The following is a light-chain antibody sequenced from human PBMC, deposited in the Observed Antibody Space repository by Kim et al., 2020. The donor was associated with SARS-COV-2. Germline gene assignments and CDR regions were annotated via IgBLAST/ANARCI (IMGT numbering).Light chain of an antibody. J-gene: IGKJ1*01. V-gene: IGKV3D-15*01. CDR2: GAS. CDR1: QSVSSN. Sequence: EIVMTQSPATLSVSPGERATLSCRASQSVSSNFAWYQQKPGQAPRLLIYGASTRATGTPARFSGSGSETEFTLTISSLQPEDFAVYYCQQYNSLWTFGQGTKVDIK. CDR3: QQYNSLWT.